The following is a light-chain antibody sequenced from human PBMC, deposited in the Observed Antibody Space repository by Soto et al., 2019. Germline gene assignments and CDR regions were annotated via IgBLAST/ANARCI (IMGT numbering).Light chain of an antibody. Sequence: QSVLTQPASVSGFPGQSITISCTGTSSDVGNYNSVSWYQQRPGKAPKFMISDVSDRPAGVSNRFSGSKSGSTATLTISSLQAEDDADYYGGSYTSSWTYVFGIGTKVXXL. CDR3: GSYTSSWTYV. CDR1: SSDVGNYNS. J-gene: IGLJ1*01. V-gene: IGLV2-14*01. CDR2: DVS.